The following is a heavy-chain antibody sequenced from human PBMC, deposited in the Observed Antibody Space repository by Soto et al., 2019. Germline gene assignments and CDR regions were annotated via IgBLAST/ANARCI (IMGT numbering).Heavy chain of an antibody. J-gene: IGHJ6*02. CDR2: ISYDGSNK. Sequence: GGSLRLSCAASGFTFSSYGMHWVRQAPGKGLEWVAVISYDGSNKYYADSVKGRFTISRDNSKNTLYLQMNSLRAEDTAVYYCAKDHKYCSGGSCYTYYYYGMDVWGQGTTVTVSS. V-gene: IGHV3-30*18. CDR3: AKDHKYCSGGSCYTYYYYGMDV. CDR1: GFTFSSYG. D-gene: IGHD2-15*01.